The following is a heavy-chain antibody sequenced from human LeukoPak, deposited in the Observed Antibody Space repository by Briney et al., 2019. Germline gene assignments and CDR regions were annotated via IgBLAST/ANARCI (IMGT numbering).Heavy chain of an antibody. CDR2: INTDGSST. V-gene: IGHV3-74*01. CDR3: ARDANYYDFWSGSKYFQH. CDR1: GFTFSSYW. J-gene: IGHJ1*01. Sequence: GGSLRLSCAASGFTFSSYWMHWARQAPGKGLVWVSRINTDGSSTSYADSVKGRFTISRDNAKNTLYLQMNSLRAEDTAVYYCARDANYYDFWSGSKYFQHWGQGTLVTVSS. D-gene: IGHD3-3*01.